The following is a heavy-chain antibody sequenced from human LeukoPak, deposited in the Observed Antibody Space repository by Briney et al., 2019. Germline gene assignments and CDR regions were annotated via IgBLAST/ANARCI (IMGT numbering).Heavy chain of an antibody. Sequence: PGGSLRLSCAASGFTFSSYWMHWVRQAPGKGLVWVSRINSDGSSTSYADSVKGRFTISRDNAKNSLYLQMNSLRAEDTALYYCAKIKRLRVVHDAFDIWGQGTMVTVSS. J-gene: IGHJ3*02. V-gene: IGHV3-74*01. CDR3: AKIKRLRVVHDAFDI. D-gene: IGHD2-2*01. CDR1: GFTFSSYW. CDR2: INSDGSST.